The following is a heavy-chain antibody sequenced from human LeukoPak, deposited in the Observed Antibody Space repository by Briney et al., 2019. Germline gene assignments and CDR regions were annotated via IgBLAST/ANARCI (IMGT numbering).Heavy chain of an antibody. J-gene: IGHJ4*02. CDR2: IYSGGTT. V-gene: IGHV3-66*02. Sequence: GGSLRLSCAASGFTVSSNYMSWVRQAPGKGLEGVSVIYSGGTTYYADSVKGRFTISRDNSKNTLYLQMNSLRAEDTAVYYCARVYRSSGYYLFDYWGQGTLVTVSS. CDR3: ARVYRSSGYYLFDY. CDR1: GFTVSSNY. D-gene: IGHD3-22*01.